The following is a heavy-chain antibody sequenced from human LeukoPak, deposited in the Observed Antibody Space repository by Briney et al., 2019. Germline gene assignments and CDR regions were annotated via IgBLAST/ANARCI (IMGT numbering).Heavy chain of an antibody. Sequence: PGPSLRLSGASSGFTFSRHGMDWVRQAPGKGLEWLAVVSDGGGTVYYAVSVQGRFTIARDHSKHMVFLQMNCLSADGTAVLYCTREAATWSRYSMDLWGQGTLVTVSS. CDR1: GFTFSRHG. D-gene: IGHD2-15*01. CDR3: TREAATWSRYSMDL. CDR2: VSDGGGTV. V-gene: IGHV3-30*05. J-gene: IGHJ5*02.